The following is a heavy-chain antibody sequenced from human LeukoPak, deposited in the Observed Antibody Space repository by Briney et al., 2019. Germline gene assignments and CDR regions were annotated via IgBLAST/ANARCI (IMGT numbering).Heavy chain of an antibody. J-gene: IGHJ1*01. CDR1: GYTFTGYY. CDR2: INPNSGGT. CDR3: ARDLDSSGWSHFQH. D-gene: IGHD6-19*01. V-gene: IGHV1-2*02. Sequence: ASVKVSCTASGYTFTGYYMHWVRQAPGQGLEWMGWINPNSGGTNYAQKFQGRVTMTRDTSISTAYMELSRLRSDDTAVYYCARDLDSSGWSHFQHWGQGTLVTVSS.